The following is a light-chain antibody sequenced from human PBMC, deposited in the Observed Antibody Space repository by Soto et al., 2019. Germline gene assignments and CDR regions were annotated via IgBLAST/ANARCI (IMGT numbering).Light chain of an antibody. V-gene: IGKV1-5*03. CDR2: KSS. J-gene: IGKJ1*01. CDR1: QSIDMC. CDR3: QRYNNYEWT. Sequence: DIQMTQSPSTLSVSVGDRVTITCRASQSIDMCLAWYQQKPGKAPSLLIYKSSSLESGVPSRFSGSRSGTEFTLTISSVQPGDFETYYCQRYNNYEWTFGQGTNMDIK.